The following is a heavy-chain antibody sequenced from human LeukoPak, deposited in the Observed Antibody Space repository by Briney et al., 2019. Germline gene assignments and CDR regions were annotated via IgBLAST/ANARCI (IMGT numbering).Heavy chain of an antibody. CDR1: GGSISSGDYY. CDR2: IYYSGST. D-gene: IGHD2-8*01. J-gene: IGHJ5*02. V-gene: IGHV4-30-4*01. Sequence: SQTLSLTCTVSGGSISSGDYYWSWLRQPPGKGLEWIGYIYYSGSTYYNPSLKSRVTISVDTSKNQFSLKLKSVTAADTAVYYCARDGGARSFTNGLNWFDPWGQGILVTVSS. CDR3: ARDGGARSFTNGLNWFDP.